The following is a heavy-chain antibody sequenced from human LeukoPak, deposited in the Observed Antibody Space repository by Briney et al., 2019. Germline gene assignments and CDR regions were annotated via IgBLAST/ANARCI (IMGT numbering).Heavy chain of an antibody. CDR2: ISVSGGTI. CDR1: GFTFSSYA. J-gene: IGHJ3*02. D-gene: IGHD1-1*01. Sequence: GGSLRLSCAASGFTFSSYAMSWIRQAPGKGREWVSYISVSGGTIYYADSVKGRFTISRDNAKNSLYLQMNSLRAEDTAVYYCAREPTGTHAFDIWGQGTMVTVSS. CDR3: AREPTGTHAFDI. V-gene: IGHV3-11*01.